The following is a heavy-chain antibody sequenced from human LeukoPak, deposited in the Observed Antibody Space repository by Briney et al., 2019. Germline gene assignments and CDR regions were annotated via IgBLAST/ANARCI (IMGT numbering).Heavy chain of an antibody. Sequence: SETLSLTCTVSGGSISSGSYYWTWIRQPAGKGLEWIGRIYTSGSTNYNPSLKSRVTISVDTSKNQFSLRLSSVTAADTAVYYCARSHYYDSSGYYSHYYFDYWGQGTLVTVSS. CDR1: GGSISSGSYY. V-gene: IGHV4-61*02. D-gene: IGHD3-22*01. CDR3: ARSHYYDSSGYYSHYYFDY. J-gene: IGHJ4*02. CDR2: IYTSGST.